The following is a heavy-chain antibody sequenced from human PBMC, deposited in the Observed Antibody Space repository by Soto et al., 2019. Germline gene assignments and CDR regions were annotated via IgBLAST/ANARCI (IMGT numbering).Heavy chain of an antibody. V-gene: IGHV4-61*01. CDR1: GGSVSSGSYY. D-gene: IGHD3-9*01. Sequence: SETLSLTXTVSGGSVSSGSYYWSWIRQPPGKGLEWIGYIYYSGSTNYNPSLKSRVTISVDTSKNQFSLKLSSVTAADTAVYYCARVNFDRKFDYWGQGTLVTVSS. CDR2: IYYSGST. CDR3: ARVNFDRKFDY. J-gene: IGHJ4*02.